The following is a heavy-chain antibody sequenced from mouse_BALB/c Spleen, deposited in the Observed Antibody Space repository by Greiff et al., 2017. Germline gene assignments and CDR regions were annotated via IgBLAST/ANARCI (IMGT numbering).Heavy chain of an antibody. D-gene: IGHD2-1*01. CDR1: GYSITSDYA. CDR2: ISYSGST. J-gene: IGHJ2*01. V-gene: IGHV3-2*02. CDR3: ARKYYGNYFYYFDY. Sequence: EVQLVESGPGLVKPSQSLSLTCTVTGYSITSDYAWNWIRQFPGNKLEWMGYISYSGSTSYNPSLKSRISITRDTSKNQFFLQLNSVTTEDTATYYCARKYYGNYFYYFDYWGQGTTLTVSS.